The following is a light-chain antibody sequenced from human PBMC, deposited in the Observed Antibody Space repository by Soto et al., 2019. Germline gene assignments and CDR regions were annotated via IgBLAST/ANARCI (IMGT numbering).Light chain of an antibody. CDR3: LLSYTGRLYV. Sequence: QAVVTQEPSLTMSPGGTVTLTCGSSTGPVTNGHFPYWFQQKPGPAPRPLIYDTDNKHSWTPARFSASLLGDKAALTLSGALPEDEADYYCLLSYTGRLYVFGPGTKLTVL. CDR1: TGPVTNGHF. J-gene: IGLJ1*01. CDR2: DTD. V-gene: IGLV7-46*01.